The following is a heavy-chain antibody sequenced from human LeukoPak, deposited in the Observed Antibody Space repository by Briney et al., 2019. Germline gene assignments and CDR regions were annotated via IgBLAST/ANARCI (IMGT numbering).Heavy chain of an antibody. CDR1: GYTFTGYY. V-gene: IGHV1-2*02. J-gene: IGHJ4*02. D-gene: IGHD1-26*01. CDR2: INPNSGGT. Sequence: ASVKVSCKASGYTFTGYYMHWVRQAPGQGLEWMGWINPNSGGTNYAQKFQGRVTMTRDTSNSTAYMELSRLRSDDTAVYYCARASRELLTGFDYWGRGTLVTVSS. CDR3: ARASRELLTGFDY.